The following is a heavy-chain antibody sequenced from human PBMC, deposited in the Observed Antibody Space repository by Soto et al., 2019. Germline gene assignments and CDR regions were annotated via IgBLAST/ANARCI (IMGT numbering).Heavy chain of an antibody. CDR1: GYSCTTYW. D-gene: IGHD3-3*01. CDR3: ARQAYYDFWSGYYGPGWFDP. Sequence: GESLKISCKGSGYSCTTYWIGWVRQMPWKGLEWMGIIYPGDSDTRYSPSFQGQVTISADKSISTAYLQWSSLKASDTAMYYCARQAYYDFWSGYYGPGWFDPWGQGTLVTVSS. V-gene: IGHV5-51*01. CDR2: IYPGDSDT. J-gene: IGHJ5*02.